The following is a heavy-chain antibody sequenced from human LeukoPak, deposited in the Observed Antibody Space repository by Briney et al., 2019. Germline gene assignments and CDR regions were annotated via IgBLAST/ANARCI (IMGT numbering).Heavy chain of an antibody. V-gene: IGHV3-30*04. Sequence: PGGSLRLSCAASGFTFSSYAMHWVRQAPGKGLDWVAVISYDGNNKYYADSVKGRFTISRDNSKNTLYLQMNSLRTADAAVYYCARDPLAYCGGDCYSSDYWGQGTLVTVSS. D-gene: IGHD2-21*02. CDR1: GFTFSSYA. CDR2: ISYDGNNK. J-gene: IGHJ4*02. CDR3: ARDPLAYCGGDCYSSDY.